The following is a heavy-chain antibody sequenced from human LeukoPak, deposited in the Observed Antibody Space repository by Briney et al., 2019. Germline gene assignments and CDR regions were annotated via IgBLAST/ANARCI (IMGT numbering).Heavy chain of an antibody. CDR1: GFTFSGSA. Sequence: GGSLRLSCAAAGFTFSGSAMHWVRQASGKGLEWVGHIRSKTKNYAQTYAGSVKGRFTISRDDSKNTAYLQMNSLKTEDTAVYYCSRGGYSGGDYPPWYFDHWGQGILVTVTS. J-gene: IGHJ4*02. D-gene: IGHD2-21*02. CDR2: IRSKTKNYAQ. CDR3: SRGGYSGGDYPPWYFDH. V-gene: IGHV3-73*01.